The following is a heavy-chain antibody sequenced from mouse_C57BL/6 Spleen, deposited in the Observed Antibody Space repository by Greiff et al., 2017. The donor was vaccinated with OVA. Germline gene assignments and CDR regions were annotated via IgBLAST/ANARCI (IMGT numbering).Heavy chain of an antibody. D-gene: IGHD2-3*01. V-gene: IGHV1-82*01. CDR2: IYPGDGDT. CDR3: ARGDGYHWYFDV. J-gene: IGHJ1*03. CDR1: GYAFSSSW. Sequence: VKLQESGPELVKPGASVKISCKASGYAFSSSWMNWVKQRPGKGLEWIGRIYPGDGDTNYNGKFKGKATLTADKSSSTAYMQLSSLTSEDSAVYFCARGDGYHWYFDVWGTGTTVTVSS.